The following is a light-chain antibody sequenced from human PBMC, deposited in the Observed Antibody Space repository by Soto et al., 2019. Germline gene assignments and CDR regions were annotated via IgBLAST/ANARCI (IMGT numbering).Light chain of an antibody. V-gene: IGLV1-40*01. CDR1: SSNIGAGYD. J-gene: IGLJ3*02. Sequence: QAVVTQPPSVSGAPGQRVTIYCTESSSNIGAGYDVHWYQQLPGTAPKLLIYGNSNRPSGVPDRFSGSKSGTSASLAITGLQAEDEADYYCQSYDSSLSGWVFGGGTKLTVL. CDR3: QSYDSSLSGWV. CDR2: GNS.